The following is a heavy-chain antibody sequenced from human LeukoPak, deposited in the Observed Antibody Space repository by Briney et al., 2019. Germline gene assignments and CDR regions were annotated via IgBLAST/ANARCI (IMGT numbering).Heavy chain of an antibody. CDR1: GFTFSSFG. Sequence: QSGGSLRLSCAASGFTFSSFGMNWVRQAPGKGLEWVSVISGSGGSTYYADSVKGRFTISRDNSKNTLYLQMNSLRAEDTAVYYCAKTWNYNNWFDPWGQGTLVTVSS. V-gene: IGHV3-23*01. D-gene: IGHD1-7*01. CDR3: AKTWNYNNWFDP. J-gene: IGHJ5*02. CDR2: ISGSGGST.